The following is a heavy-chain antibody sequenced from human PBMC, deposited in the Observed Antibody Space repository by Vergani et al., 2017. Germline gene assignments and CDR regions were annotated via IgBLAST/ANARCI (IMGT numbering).Heavy chain of an antibody. V-gene: IGHV4-39*01. Sequence: QLHLQESGPGLVKPSETLSLTCTVSGGSITSSSYYWGWIRQPPGKGLEWIGNIYHSGCAYYNPSLKGRVTISVDTYKNQFSLEVTSVTAADTAIYFCARTESFILRYFHWALWGQGTLVTVSS. CDR3: ARTESFILRYFHWAL. J-gene: IGHJ4*02. CDR1: GGSITSSSYY. CDR2: IYHSGCA. D-gene: IGHD3-9*01.